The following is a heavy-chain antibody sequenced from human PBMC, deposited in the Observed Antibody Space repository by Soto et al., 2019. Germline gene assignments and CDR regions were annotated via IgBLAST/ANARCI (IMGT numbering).Heavy chain of an antibody. D-gene: IGHD3-10*01. V-gene: IGHV4-34*01. CDR2: INHSGST. J-gene: IGHJ5*02. Sequence: QVQLQQWGAGLLKPSETLSLTCAVYGGSFSGYYWSWIRQPPGKGLEWIGEINHSGSTNYNPSLKSRVTISVDTSKNQFSLKLSSVTAADTAVYYCARVGVRGVITWGQGTLVTVSS. CDR3: ARVGVRGVIT. CDR1: GGSFSGYY.